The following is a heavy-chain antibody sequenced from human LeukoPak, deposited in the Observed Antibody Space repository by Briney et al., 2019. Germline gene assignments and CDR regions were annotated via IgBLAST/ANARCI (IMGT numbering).Heavy chain of an antibody. D-gene: IGHD1-26*01. CDR3: ARDRWSGRLKLVAADS. V-gene: IGHV3-33*01. CDR1: GFTFSSYG. J-gene: IGHJ4*02. CDR2: IWYDGNNA. Sequence: GGSLRLSCAASGFTFSSYGMHWVRQAPGKGLEWVSVIWYDGNNAYYGDSVKGRFTISRDNSNNTLYLQMNSLRAEDTAVYYCARDRWSGRLKLVAADSWGQGTLVTVSS.